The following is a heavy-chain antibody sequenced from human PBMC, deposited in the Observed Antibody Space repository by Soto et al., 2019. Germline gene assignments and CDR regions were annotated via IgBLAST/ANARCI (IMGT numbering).Heavy chain of an antibody. CDR1: GGSISSGGYY. V-gene: IGHV4-61*08. Sequence: SETLSLTCTVSGGSISSGGYYWSWIRQHPGKGLEWIGYIYYSGSTNSNPSLKSRVTISVDTSKNQFSLKLSSVTAADTAVYYCAREGPWGGYNGDFDYWGQGTLVTVSS. CDR2: IYYSGST. CDR3: AREGPWGGYNGDFDY. J-gene: IGHJ4*02. D-gene: IGHD5-12*01.